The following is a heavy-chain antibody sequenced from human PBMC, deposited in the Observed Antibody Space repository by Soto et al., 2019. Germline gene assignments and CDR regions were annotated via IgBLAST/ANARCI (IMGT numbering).Heavy chain of an antibody. V-gene: IGHV3-7*03. CDR2: IMHDGSEK. CDR1: GFTFSDYW. CDR3: ARDREVTLVRISLAQ. Sequence: GGSLRLSCAASGFTFSDYWMSWVRQAPGKGLECVASIMHDGSEKYYMDSVKGRFTISRDNAKNSLYLQLNSLRTEDTAVYYCARDREVTLVRISLAQWGQGTLVTVSS. J-gene: IGHJ4*02. D-gene: IGHD3-10*01.